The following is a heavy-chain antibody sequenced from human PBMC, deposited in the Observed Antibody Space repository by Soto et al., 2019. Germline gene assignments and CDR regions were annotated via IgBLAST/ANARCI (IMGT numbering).Heavy chain of an antibody. CDR1: GFTVVNNY. J-gene: IGHJ4*02. CDR2: IYSTGTT. V-gene: IGHV3-53*01. D-gene: IGHD3-10*01. CDR3: AKDGRGSGSHYNSFGY. Sequence: EVQLVESGGGLIQPGGSLKLSCAASGFTVVNNYMSWVRQAPGKGLEWVSLIYSTGTTKYADSVKGRFTVSRDNAKNTLYLQLNSLRAEDTAVYYCAKDGRGSGSHYNSFGYWGQGTLVTVSS.